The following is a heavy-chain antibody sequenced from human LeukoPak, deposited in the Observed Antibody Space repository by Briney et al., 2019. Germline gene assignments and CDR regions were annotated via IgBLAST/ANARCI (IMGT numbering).Heavy chain of an antibody. CDR1: GFIFSSYA. CDR2: IWHDASHK. CDR3: ARGAVAGTGAPKCFDY. D-gene: IGHD6-19*01. Sequence: PGGSLRLSCAASGFIFSSYAMHWVRQAPGKGLEWVALIWHDASHKFYTDSVKGRFTISRDDAKNSLYLQVNSLRAEDTAVYYCARGAVAGTGAPKCFDYWGQGTLVTVSS. J-gene: IGHJ4*02. V-gene: IGHV3-33*01.